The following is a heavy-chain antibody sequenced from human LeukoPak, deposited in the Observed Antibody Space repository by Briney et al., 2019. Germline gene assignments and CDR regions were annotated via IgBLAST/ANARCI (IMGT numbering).Heavy chain of an antibody. D-gene: IGHD2-15*01. CDR3: AKGVEDSGIYYHYYMDV. Sequence: PGGSLRLSCAASGFTFSSYTFSTYAMSWVRQAPGKGLEWVSAVSGSGVSTYYADSVKGRFTISRDNSKNTLYLQMNGLRAEDTAVYYCAKGVEDSGIYYHYYMDVWGKGTTVTVSS. CDR1: GFTFSSYTFSTYA. V-gene: IGHV3-23*01. CDR2: VSGSGVST. J-gene: IGHJ6*03.